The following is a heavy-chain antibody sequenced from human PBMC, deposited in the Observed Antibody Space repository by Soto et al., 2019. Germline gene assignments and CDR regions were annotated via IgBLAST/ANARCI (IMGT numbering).Heavy chain of an antibody. Sequence: PGGSLRLSCAASGFTFSSYAMHWVRQAPGKGLEYVSAISSNGGSTYYANSVKGRFTISRDNSKNTLYLQMGSLRAEDMAVYYCARHTLRYFDPAFDIWGQGTMVTVSS. J-gene: IGHJ3*02. D-gene: IGHD3-9*01. CDR1: GFTFSSYA. V-gene: IGHV3-64*01. CDR3: ARHTLRYFDPAFDI. CDR2: ISSNGGST.